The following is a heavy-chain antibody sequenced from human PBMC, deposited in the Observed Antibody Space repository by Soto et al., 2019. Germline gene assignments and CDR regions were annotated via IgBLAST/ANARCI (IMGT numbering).Heavy chain of an antibody. J-gene: IGHJ4*02. CDR1: GFTFSSYG. CDR2: IWYDGSNK. V-gene: IGHV3-33*01. Sequence: QVQLVESGGGVVQPGRSLRLSCAASGFTFSSYGMRWVRQAPGKGLEWVAVIWYDGSNKYYADSVKGRFTISRDNSKNTLYLQMNSLRADDTAVYYCARDRGGWYRLSDYWGQGTLVTVSS. CDR3: ARDRGGWYRLSDY. D-gene: IGHD6-19*01.